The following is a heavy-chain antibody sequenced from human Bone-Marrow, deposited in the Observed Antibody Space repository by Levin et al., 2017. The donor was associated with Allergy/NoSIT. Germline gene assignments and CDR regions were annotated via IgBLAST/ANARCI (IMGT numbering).Heavy chain of an antibody. CDR2: INTNTGNP. Sequence: GESLKISCKASGYSFTNYAMNWVRQAPGQGLEWMGWINTNTGNPTYAQGFTGRFVFSLDTSVSTAYLQISSLKAEDTAVYYCAKKAQSCSGGNCYAWFDPWGQGTLVTVSS. V-gene: IGHV7-4-1*02. J-gene: IGHJ5*02. CDR1: GYSFTNYA. D-gene: IGHD2-15*01. CDR3: AKKAQSCSGGNCYAWFDP.